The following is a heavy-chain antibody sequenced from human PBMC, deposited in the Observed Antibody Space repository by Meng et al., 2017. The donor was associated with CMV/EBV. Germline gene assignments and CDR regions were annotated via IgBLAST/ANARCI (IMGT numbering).Heavy chain of an antibody. CDR3: ARDCSSTSCYYLGGMDV. Sequence: GGSLRLSCAASGFTVSSNYMSWVRQAPGKGLEWVSVIYSGGSTYYADSVKGRFTISRDNSKNPLYLQMNSLRAEDTAVYYCARDCSSTSCYYLGGMDVWGQGTTVTVSS. CDR2: IYSGGST. D-gene: IGHD2-2*01. CDR1: GFTVSSNY. V-gene: IGHV3-53*01. J-gene: IGHJ6*02.